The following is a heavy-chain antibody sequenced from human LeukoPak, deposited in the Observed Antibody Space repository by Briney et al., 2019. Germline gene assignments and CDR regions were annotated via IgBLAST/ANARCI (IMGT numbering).Heavy chain of an antibody. J-gene: IGHJ4*02. V-gene: IGHV1-69*01. Sequence: SVKVSCKASGGTFSSYAISWVRQAPGQGLEWMGGIIPIFGTANYAQKFQGRVTITADESTSTAYMELCSLRSEDTAVYSCARGYGLLFDRPLGYWGQGTLVTVSS. CDR1: GGTFSSYA. CDR3: ARGYGLLFDRPLGY. CDR2: IIPIFGTA. D-gene: IGHD2-21*02.